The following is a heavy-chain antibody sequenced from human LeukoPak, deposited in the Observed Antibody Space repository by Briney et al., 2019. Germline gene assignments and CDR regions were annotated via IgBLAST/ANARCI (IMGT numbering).Heavy chain of an antibody. Sequence: PGRSLRLSCAASGFTFSHYGMHWVRQAPGKGLEWVAVILYDGSNEYSADSVKGRFTISRDNSKNTLYLQMNSLRDEDTGVYYCVKDMIVGATTPFDYWGQGTLVTVSS. D-gene: IGHD1-26*01. J-gene: IGHJ4*02. CDR3: VKDMIVGATTPFDY. V-gene: IGHV3-30*18. CDR1: GFTFSHYG. CDR2: ILYDGSNE.